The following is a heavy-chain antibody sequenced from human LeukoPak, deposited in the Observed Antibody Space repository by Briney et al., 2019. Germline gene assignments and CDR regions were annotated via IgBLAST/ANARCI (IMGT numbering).Heavy chain of an antibody. V-gene: IGHV4-34*01. CDR3: ARDGLNWGELYLGIDI. CDR1: GGSFSDYN. Sequence: PSETLSLTCAVYGGSFSDYNWTWIRQPPGKGLEWIGEIGHNASANYNPSLKGRVTISVDTSKNQFSLKLTSVTAADTAVYYCARDGLNWGELYLGIDIWGQGTMVTVSS. CDR2: IGHNASA. D-gene: IGHD7-27*01. J-gene: IGHJ3*02.